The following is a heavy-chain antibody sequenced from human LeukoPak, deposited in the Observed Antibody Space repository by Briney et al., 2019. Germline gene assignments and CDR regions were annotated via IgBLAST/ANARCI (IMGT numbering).Heavy chain of an antibody. Sequence: YPSETLSLTCAVYGGSFSGYYWSWIRQPPGKGLEWIGEINHSGSTNYNPSLKSRATISVDTSKNQFSLKLSSVTAADTAVYYCARKGRYCTNGVCYGYYYYYYMDVWGKGTTVTVSS. V-gene: IGHV4-34*01. CDR3: ARKGRYCTNGVCYGYYYYYYMDV. CDR1: GGSFSGYY. J-gene: IGHJ6*03. CDR2: INHSGST. D-gene: IGHD2-8*01.